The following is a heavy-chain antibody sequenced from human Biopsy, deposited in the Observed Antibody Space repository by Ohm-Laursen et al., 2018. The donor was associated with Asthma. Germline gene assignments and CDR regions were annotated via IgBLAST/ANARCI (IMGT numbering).Heavy chain of an antibody. V-gene: IGHV1-24*01. CDR2: NDHEEGGT. CDR3: ASDFPKDYVRYNFQF. J-gene: IGHJ4*02. Sequence: ASVNVSCKISGYSLSDLSMHWVRQAPGQGLEWMGGNDHEEGGTVNARRFQGRVTMTEDTSTDTAYRELSSLSSDDTAVYYCASDFPKDYVRYNFQFWGQGTLVTVSS. CDR1: GYSLSDLS. D-gene: IGHD4-17*01.